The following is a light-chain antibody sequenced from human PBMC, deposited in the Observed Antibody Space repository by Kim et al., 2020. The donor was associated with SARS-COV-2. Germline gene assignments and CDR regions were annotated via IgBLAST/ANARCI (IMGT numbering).Light chain of an antibody. CDR3: QQYAGNSPLT. J-gene: IGKJ1*01. V-gene: IGKV1-5*03. CDR1: QNVSTW. Sequence: SLGDRATITCRASQNVSTWLAWFQQKPGRAPPLLINKASCLDSGVPSGFSGSDSGTKFTLTTSGLQSDDFATYYCQQYAGNSPLTFGQGTKVDIK. CDR2: KAS.